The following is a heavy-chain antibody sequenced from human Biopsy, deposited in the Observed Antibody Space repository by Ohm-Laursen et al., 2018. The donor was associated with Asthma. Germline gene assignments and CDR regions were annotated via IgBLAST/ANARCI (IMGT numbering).Heavy chain of an antibody. Sequence: GSLRLSCAASGFSFSDYYMMWIRQAPGKGLEWVAYISSRGSNLYYADSVKGRFTISRDNPKKSVYLQLDSLRVEDTAAYYCARGYSTSWYFGYWGQGTVVTVSS. J-gene: IGHJ4*02. CDR2: ISSRGSNL. D-gene: IGHD6-13*01. CDR3: ARGYSTSWYFGY. V-gene: IGHV3-11*01. CDR1: GFSFSDYY.